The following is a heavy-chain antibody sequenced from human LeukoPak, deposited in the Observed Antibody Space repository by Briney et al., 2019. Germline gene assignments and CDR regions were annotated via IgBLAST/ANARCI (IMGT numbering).Heavy chain of an antibody. V-gene: IGHV4-38-2*01. J-gene: IGHJ3*02. D-gene: IGHD4/OR15-4a*01. Sequence: PSETLSLTCAVSGYSISSGYYWGWIRQPPGKGLEWIVRIYHGGSTYYNPSLKSLVAISVDTSKNQFSLKLSSVTAADTAVYYCARQCSLLTGAFDIWGQGTMVTVSS. CDR3: ARQCSLLTGAFDI. CDR2: IYHGGST. CDR1: GYSISSGYY.